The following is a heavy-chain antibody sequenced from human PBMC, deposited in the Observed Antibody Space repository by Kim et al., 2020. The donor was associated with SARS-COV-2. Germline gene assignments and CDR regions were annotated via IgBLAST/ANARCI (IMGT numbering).Heavy chain of an antibody. CDR3: AKAGLRSGWAHRLDS. V-gene: IGHV3-23*01. Sequence: GGSLRLSCAASGFTFSNCAMYWVRQAPGKGLEWVSNIGASGGDTYYADSVKGRFTISRDNSKNTLYLQRDSLRADDTAVYFCAKAGLRSGWAHRLDSWGQGTLVTVSS. CDR1: GFTFSNCA. J-gene: IGHJ4*02. CDR2: IGASGGDT. D-gene: IGHD6-19*01.